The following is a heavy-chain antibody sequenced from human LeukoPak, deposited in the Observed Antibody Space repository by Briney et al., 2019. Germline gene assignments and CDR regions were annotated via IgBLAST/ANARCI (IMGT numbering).Heavy chain of an antibody. CDR2: INPSGGST. CDR1: GYTFTSYY. D-gene: IGHD3-22*01. J-gene: IGHJ3*02. Sequence: ASVKVSCKASGYTFTSYYMHWVRQAPGQGLEWMGIINPSGGSTSYAQKFQGRVTMTRDTSTSTVYMELSSLRSEDTAVYYCARDRYYYDSSGYANDAFDIWGQGTKVTVSS. V-gene: IGHV1-46*01. CDR3: ARDRYYYDSSGYANDAFDI.